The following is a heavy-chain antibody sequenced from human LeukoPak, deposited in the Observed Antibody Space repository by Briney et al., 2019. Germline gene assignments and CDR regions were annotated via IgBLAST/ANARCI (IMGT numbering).Heavy chain of an antibody. V-gene: IGHV3-30*02. CDR1: GFTFSSYG. CDR3: ANEWLHISGSYKANN. D-gene: IGHD3-10*01. J-gene: IGHJ4*02. Sequence: PGGSLRLSCAASGFTFSSYGMHWVRQAPGKGLEWVAFIRNDGNNKYHADSVKGRFTISRDNSKNTLYLQMNSLRTEDSAVYYCANEWLHISGSYKANNWGQGTLVTVSS. CDR2: IRNDGNNK.